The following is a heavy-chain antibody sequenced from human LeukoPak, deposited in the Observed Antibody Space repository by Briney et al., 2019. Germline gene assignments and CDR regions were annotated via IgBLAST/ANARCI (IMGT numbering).Heavy chain of an antibody. V-gene: IGHV3-23*01. J-gene: IGHJ6*02. Sequence: GGSLRLSCAASGFTFSSYAMSWVRQAPGKGLAWVSAISGSGGSTYYADSVKGRFTISRDNSKDTLYLQMNSLRAEDTAVYYCAKEVAVAGDYYYYYGMDVWGQGTTVTVSS. CDR2: ISGSGGST. CDR1: GFTFSSYA. CDR3: AKEVAVAGDYYYYYGMDV. D-gene: IGHD6-19*01.